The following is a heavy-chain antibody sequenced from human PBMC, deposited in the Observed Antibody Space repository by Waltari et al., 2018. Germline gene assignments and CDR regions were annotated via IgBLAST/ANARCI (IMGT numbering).Heavy chain of an antibody. CDR3: ARSPLSDYGGNSYYFDY. J-gene: IGHJ4*02. CDR1: GYTFTSYY. CDR2: INPSGGST. D-gene: IGHD4-17*01. Sequence: QVQLVQSGAEVKKPGASVKVSCKASGYTFTSYYMHLVRQAPGQGLEWMGIINPSGGSTSYAQKFQGRVTMTRDTSTSTVYMELSSLRSEDTAVYYCARSPLSDYGGNSYYFDYWGQGTLVTVSS. V-gene: IGHV1-46*01.